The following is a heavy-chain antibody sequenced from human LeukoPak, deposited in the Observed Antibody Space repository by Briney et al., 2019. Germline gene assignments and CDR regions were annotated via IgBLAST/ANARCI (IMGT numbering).Heavy chain of an antibody. D-gene: IGHD3-10*01. CDR3: ARGSGRYGSDY. V-gene: IGHV4-34*01. CDR1: GGSFSGYY. CDR2: INHSGST. J-gene: IGHJ4*02. Sequence: SETLSLTCAVYGGSFSGYYWSGIRQPPGKGLEWIGEINHSGSTNYNPSLKSRVTISVDTSKNQFSLKLSSVTAADTAVYYCARGSGRYGSDYWGQGTLVTVSS.